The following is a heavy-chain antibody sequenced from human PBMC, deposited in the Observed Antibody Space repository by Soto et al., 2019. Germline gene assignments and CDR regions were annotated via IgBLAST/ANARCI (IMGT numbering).Heavy chain of an antibody. Sequence: ESLKICFKAAGYSFTSLWIGWVRQMPGKGLEWMGIINPGDSDTRYSPSFEGQVALSADKSISTAYLRWSSLKASDTAMFYCARSDTGGWREADYWGQGTLVTVSS. CDR2: INPGDSDT. V-gene: IGHV5-51*01. CDR3: ARSDTGGWREADY. J-gene: IGHJ4*02. CDR1: GYSFTSLW. D-gene: IGHD6-19*01.